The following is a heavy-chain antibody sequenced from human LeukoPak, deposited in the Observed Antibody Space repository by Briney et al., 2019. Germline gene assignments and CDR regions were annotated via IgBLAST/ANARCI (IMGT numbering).Heavy chain of an antibody. CDR1: GFTFSSYA. CDR3: AKVQVWWDTNLPGFDY. Sequence: GGSLRLSCAASGFTFSSYAMSWVRQAPGKGLEWVSAISGSGGSTYYAASVKGRFTISRDNSKNTLYLQLNSLRAEDTAVYYCAKVQVWWDTNLPGFDYWGQRTLGTVSS. CDR2: ISGSGGST. D-gene: IGHD1-26*01. J-gene: IGHJ4*02. V-gene: IGHV3-23*01.